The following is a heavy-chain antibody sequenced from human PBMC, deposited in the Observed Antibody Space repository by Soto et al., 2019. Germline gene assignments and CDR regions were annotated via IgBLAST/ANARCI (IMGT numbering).Heavy chain of an antibody. Sequence: QLQLQESGSGLVKPSQTLSLTCAVSGGSINSGGYSWSWIRQPPGKGLEWIGTISHSGYSYYNPALKSRVTISVDKSKNQFSLRLSSVTAADTALYYCAREGPYGGNSFDYWGQGTLVTVSS. V-gene: IGHV4-30-2*01. CDR2: ISHSGYS. CDR3: AREGPYGGNSFDY. D-gene: IGHD4-17*01. CDR1: GGSINSGGYS. J-gene: IGHJ4*02.